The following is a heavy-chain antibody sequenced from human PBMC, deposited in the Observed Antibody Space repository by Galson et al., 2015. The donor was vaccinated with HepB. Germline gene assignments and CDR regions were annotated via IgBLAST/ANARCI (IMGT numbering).Heavy chain of an antibody. CDR3: ARHVRPDYGASTRGFYFDH. V-gene: IGHV5-51*01. Sequence: QSGAEVKKPGESLKISCQGSGYSFASYWIGWVRQMPGKGLEWMGIIYPGDSDTRYSPSFQGQVTVSADKSLSTAYLQWSSLKASDSAMYYCARHVRPDYGASTRGFYFDHWGQGTLVTVSS. D-gene: IGHD4-17*01. CDR2: IYPGDSDT. CDR1: GYSFASYW. J-gene: IGHJ4*02.